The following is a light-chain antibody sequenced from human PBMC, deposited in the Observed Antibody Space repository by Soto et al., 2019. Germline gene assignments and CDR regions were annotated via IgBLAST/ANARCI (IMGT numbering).Light chain of an antibody. CDR3: SSYTSSSTLV. V-gene: IGLV2-14*01. Sequence: QSALTQPASVSGSPGQSITISCTGTSSDVGGYNYVSWYQQHPGKAPKLMIYDVSNRTSGVSNRFSGSKSGNTASLTISGLQAEDEADYYCSSYTSSSTLVFGGGTKVNVL. CDR1: SSDVGGYNY. CDR2: DVS. J-gene: IGLJ2*01.